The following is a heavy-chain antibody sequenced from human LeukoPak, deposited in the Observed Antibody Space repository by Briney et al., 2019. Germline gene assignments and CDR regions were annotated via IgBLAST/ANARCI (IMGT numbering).Heavy chain of an antibody. J-gene: IGHJ5*02. Sequence: WGSLRLSCAASGFTFSSYEMNWVRQSPGKGLEWIGSIYYSGSTYYKPSLKSRLTISVDTSKNHFSLKLSSVTAADTAVYYCARNRYYYGSRNYGVPTWFDPWGQGTLVTVSS. CDR1: GFTFSSYE. CDR3: ARNRYYYGSRNYGVPTWFDP. D-gene: IGHD3-10*01. V-gene: IGHV4-39*02. CDR2: IYYSGST.